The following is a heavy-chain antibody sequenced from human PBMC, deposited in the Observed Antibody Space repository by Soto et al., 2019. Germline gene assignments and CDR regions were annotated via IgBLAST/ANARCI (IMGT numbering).Heavy chain of an antibody. CDR1: GYTFTGYY. J-gene: IGHJ3*02. CDR3: ARLGVVPAAHDAFDI. D-gene: IGHD2-2*01. Sequence: ASVKVSCKASGYTFTGYYMHWARQAPGQGLEWMGWINPNSGGTNYAQKFQGWVTMTRDTSISTAYMELSRLRSDDTAVYYCARLGVVPAAHDAFDIWGQGTMVTVSS. CDR2: INPNSGGT. V-gene: IGHV1-2*04.